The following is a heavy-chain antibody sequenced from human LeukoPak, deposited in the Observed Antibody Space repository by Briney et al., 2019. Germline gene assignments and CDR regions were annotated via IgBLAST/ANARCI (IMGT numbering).Heavy chain of an antibody. V-gene: IGHV1-8*01. Sequence: ASVKVSCKASVYTFTIYDINWVRQATGQGLEWMGWMNPNSGNTGYAQKFQGRVTMTGDTSISTAYMELSSLRSEDTAVYYCTRSLYCSGGTCYSIGYWGQGTLVTVSS. J-gene: IGHJ4*02. CDR1: VYTFTIYD. CDR2: MNPNSGNT. CDR3: TRSLYCSGGTCYSIGY. D-gene: IGHD2-15*01.